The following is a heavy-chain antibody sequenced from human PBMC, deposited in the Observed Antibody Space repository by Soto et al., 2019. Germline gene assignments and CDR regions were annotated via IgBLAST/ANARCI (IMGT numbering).Heavy chain of an antibody. J-gene: IGHJ4*02. CDR3: ASRNLFHCDSTMCYATSLDY. CDR2: ISNSGGNT. CDR1: GFTLSSYA. D-gene: IGHD2-2*01. V-gene: IGHV3-23*01. Sequence: EVQLLESGGGLVQPGGSLRLSCAASGFTLSSYAMSWVRQAPGNGLECVSRISNSGGNTYYADSVKGRFTISRDTSKNTLYLQMSSLSAEDTAVYYCASRNLFHCDSTMCYATSLDYWGQGTLVTVSS.